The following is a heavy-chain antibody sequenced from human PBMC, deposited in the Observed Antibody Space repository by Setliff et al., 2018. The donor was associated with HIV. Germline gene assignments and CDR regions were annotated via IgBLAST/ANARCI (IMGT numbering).Heavy chain of an antibody. V-gene: IGHV4-59*01. CDR3: ARGPRGIAVAGDAFDI. J-gene: IGHJ3*02. CDR2: MYYSGST. CDR1: GGSISSYY. Sequence: SETLSLTCTVSGGSISSYYWSWTRQPPGKGLEWIGYMYYSGSTNYNPSLKCRVTISVDTSKNQFSLKLSSVTAADTAVYYCARGPRGIAVAGDAFDIWGQGTMVTVSS. D-gene: IGHD6-19*01.